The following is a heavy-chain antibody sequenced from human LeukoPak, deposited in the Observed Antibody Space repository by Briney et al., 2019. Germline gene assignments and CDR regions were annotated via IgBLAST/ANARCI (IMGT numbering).Heavy chain of an antibody. D-gene: IGHD1-26*01. CDR1: GGSFSGYY. Sequence: SETLSLTCAVYGGSFSGYYWTWIRQPPGKGLEWIGEINHRGSTDYNPSLKSRVTISVDKSKNQFSLKLSSVTAADTAVYYCARDTAGGSYVDWGQGTLVTVSS. J-gene: IGHJ4*02. CDR3: ARDTAGGSYVD. V-gene: IGHV4-34*01. CDR2: INHRGST.